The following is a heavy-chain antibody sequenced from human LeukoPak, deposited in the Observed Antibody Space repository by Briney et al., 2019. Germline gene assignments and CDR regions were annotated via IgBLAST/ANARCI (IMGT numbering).Heavy chain of an antibody. CDR3: TTDLSR. CDR1: GFAFINAY. V-gene: IGHV3-15*01. CDR2: IKSKTDGGTT. D-gene: IGHD3-16*01. J-gene: IGHJ4*02. Sequence: GRSLRLSCAASGFAFINAYMAWVRQAPGKGLEWVGRIKSKTDGGTTYYGAPVKGRFTISRDDSRNTLYLQMNSLKTEDTALYYCTTDLSRWGQGALVTVSS.